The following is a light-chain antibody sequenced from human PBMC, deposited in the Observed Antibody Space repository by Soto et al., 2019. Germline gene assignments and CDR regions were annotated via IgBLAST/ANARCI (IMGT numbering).Light chain of an antibody. V-gene: IGKV1-5*03. J-gene: IGKJ1*01. CDR1: QTISSW. CDR2: KAS. CDR3: QPYNSYSEA. Sequence: DIQMTQYPSSLSASVGDRVTITCRASQTISSWLAWYQRKPGKATKLLIYKASTLKSGVPSRFSGSGSGTEFTLTISSLQPDDFATYYCQPYNSYSEAVGQVTKVEIK.